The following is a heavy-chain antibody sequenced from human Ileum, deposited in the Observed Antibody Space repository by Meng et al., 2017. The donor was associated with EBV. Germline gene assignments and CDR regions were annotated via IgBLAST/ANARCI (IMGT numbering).Heavy chain of an antibody. CDR2: MSYSGST. V-gene: IGHV4-61*01. Sequence: QGPLQEPGPGLVKPSETLSLTCTVSGGSVSSAHSFWTWIRQPPGKGLEWIGYMSYSGSTNYSPPLESRVTISVDTSKNQFSLKLSSVTAADTAVYYCAGDPHSGSPHWGQGTLVTVSS. CDR1: GGSVSSAHSF. D-gene: IGHD1-26*01. CDR3: AGDPHSGSPH. J-gene: IGHJ4*02.